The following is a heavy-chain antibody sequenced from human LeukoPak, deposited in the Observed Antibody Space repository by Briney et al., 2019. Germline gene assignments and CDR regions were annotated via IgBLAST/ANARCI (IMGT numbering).Heavy chain of an antibody. CDR1: GFTFSSYG. J-gene: IGHJ4*02. CDR3: AKEAPMVRGVINSPCDY. CDR2: ISYDGSNK. Sequence: WKSLRLSCAAPGFTFSSYGMPWVIQAPGSWLAWSAVISYDGSNKYYADSVKGRFTISRDNSKNTLYLQMNSLRAEDTAVYYCAKEAPMVRGVINSPCDYWGQGTLVNVSS. V-gene: IGHV3-30*18. D-gene: IGHD3-10*01.